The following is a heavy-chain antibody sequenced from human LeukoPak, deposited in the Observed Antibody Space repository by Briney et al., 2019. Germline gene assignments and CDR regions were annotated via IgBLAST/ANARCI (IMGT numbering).Heavy chain of an antibody. D-gene: IGHD4-11*01. Sequence: SVKVSCKASGGTFSSYAISWVRQAPGQGLEWMGGIIPIFGTANYAQKFQGRVTITAVESTSTAYMELSSLRSEDTAVYYCATPRDYSRTYSIFDYWGQGTLVTVSS. J-gene: IGHJ4*02. CDR3: ATPRDYSRTYSIFDY. V-gene: IGHV1-69*13. CDR1: GGTFSSYA. CDR2: IIPIFGTA.